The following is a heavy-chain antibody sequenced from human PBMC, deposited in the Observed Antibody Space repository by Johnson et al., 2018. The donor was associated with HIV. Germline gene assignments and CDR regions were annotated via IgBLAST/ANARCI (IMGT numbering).Heavy chain of an antibody. V-gene: IGHV3-30*02. D-gene: IGHD3-3*01. Sequence: QVQLVESGGGVVQPGGSLRLSCAASGFTFRIYDMQWVRQAPGKGLEWLAYIRSDGVNKQYTDSVKGRFTISRDNSKNTVYLQMNSLRDEDTSVYYCTVWRWGWSGQEPFDVWGQGTMVTVSS. CDR3: TVWRWGWSGQEPFDV. CDR2: IRSDGVNK. J-gene: IGHJ3*01. CDR1: GFTFRIYD.